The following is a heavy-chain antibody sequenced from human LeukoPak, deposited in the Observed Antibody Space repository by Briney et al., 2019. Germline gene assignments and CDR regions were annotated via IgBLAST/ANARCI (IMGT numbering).Heavy chain of an antibody. D-gene: IGHD6-6*01. J-gene: IGHJ3*02. CDR3: ASPRSRIRYSSSLSAAFDI. CDR2: INHIGST. CDR1: GGSISSYY. V-gene: IGHV4-34*01. Sequence: SETLSLTCTVSGGSISSYYWSWIRHPPRKGLEWNGVINHIGSTNYNPSLKGRVTISVDTSKSQFPLKLSSVTAADTAVYYCASPRSRIRYSSSLSAAFDIWGQGTMVTVSS.